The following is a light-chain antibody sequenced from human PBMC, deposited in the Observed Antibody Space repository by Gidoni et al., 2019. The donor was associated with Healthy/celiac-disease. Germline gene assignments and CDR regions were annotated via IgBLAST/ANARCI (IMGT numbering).Light chain of an antibody. Sequence: PGERATLSCRARQSVSSYLAWYQQKPGQAPRLLIYDASNRATGIPARFSGSGSGTDFTLTISSLAPEDFAVYYCQQRSNWLTFGGGTKVEIK. CDR1: QSVSSY. J-gene: IGKJ4*01. V-gene: IGKV3-11*01. CDR3: QQRSNWLT. CDR2: DAS.